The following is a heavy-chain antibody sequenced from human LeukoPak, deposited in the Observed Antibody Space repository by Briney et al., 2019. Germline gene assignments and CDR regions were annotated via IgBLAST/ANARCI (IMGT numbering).Heavy chain of an antibody. D-gene: IGHD1-14*01. V-gene: IGHV3-7*05. CDR2: INQDGSEK. Sequence: PGGSLRLSCAASGFTFRSFWMNWVRQASGKGLEWVANINQDGSEKYYVDSVKGRFTISRDNAKNSLYLQMNSLRAEDTAVYYCARDHTEPGVIFDYWGQGTLVTVSS. CDR1: GFTFRSFW. CDR3: ARDHTEPGVIFDY. J-gene: IGHJ4*02.